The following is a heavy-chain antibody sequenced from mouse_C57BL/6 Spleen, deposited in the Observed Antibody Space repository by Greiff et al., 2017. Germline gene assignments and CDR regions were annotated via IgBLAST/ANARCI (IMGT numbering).Heavy chain of an antibody. V-gene: IGHV3-6*01. Sequence: DVQLQESGPGLVKPSQSLSLTCSVTGYSITSGYYWNWIRQFPGNKLEWMGYISYDGSNNYNPSLKNRISITRDTSKNQFFLKLNSVTTEDTATYYCARAYYYGSSYTYYFDYWGQGTTLTVSS. CDR3: ARAYYYGSSYTYYFDY. CDR1: GYSITSGYY. CDR2: ISYDGSN. J-gene: IGHJ2*01. D-gene: IGHD1-1*01.